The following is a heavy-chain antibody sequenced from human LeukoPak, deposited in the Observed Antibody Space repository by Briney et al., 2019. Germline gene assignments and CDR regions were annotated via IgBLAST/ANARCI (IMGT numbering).Heavy chain of an antibody. Sequence: ASVKVSCKASGYTFTSYDINWVRQATGQGLEWMGWMNPNSGNTGYAQKFQGRVTMTRNTSISTAYMELSSLRSEDTAVYYCARSGYSGYEQGGYYYYGMDVWGQGTTVTVSS. D-gene: IGHD5-12*01. CDR2: MNPNSGNT. J-gene: IGHJ6*02. CDR1: GYTFTSYD. CDR3: ARSGYSGYEQGGYYYYGMDV. V-gene: IGHV1-8*01.